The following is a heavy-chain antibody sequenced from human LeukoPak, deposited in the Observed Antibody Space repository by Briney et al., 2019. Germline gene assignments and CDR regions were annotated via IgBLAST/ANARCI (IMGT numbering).Heavy chain of an antibody. D-gene: IGHD2-21*01. CDR1: GFTFRSHA. CDR3: AKDFRIGYSAHFDY. CDR2: IYENGGTT. Sequence: ESLRLSCVGSGFTFRSHAMSWVRQAPEKGLEFVSGIYENGGTTYYADSVKGRFSISRDNSKNTLYLQMDSLRGEDTAVYYCAKDFRIGYSAHFDYRGQGALVTVSS. V-gene: IGHV3-23*01. J-gene: IGHJ4*02.